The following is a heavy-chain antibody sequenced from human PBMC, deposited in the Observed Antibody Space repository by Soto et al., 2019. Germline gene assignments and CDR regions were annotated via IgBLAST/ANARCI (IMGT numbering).Heavy chain of an antibody. CDR2: ILSDGSKK. CDR1: GFTFNRYA. J-gene: IGHJ4*02. D-gene: IGHD3-3*01. CDR3: TRGDLYSRSGSHTPYFDY. V-gene: IGHV3-30-3*01. Sequence: QVQLVESGGDVVQPGRSLRLSCTASGFTFNRYAIHWVRQAPAKGLEWVAVILSDGSKKYYADSVKGRFTLSRDNSKNTLYVQMNSLRIDDTAVYYCTRGDLYSRSGSHTPYFDYWGQGTLVTVSS.